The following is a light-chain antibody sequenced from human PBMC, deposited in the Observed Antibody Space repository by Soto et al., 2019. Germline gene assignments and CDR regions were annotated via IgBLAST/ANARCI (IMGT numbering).Light chain of an antibody. Sequence: QSVRTQPASVSGCPGQSITISCTGTSGDIGSYNRVSWYQQHPGKAPKLIIYEVTDRPSGVSNRFSGSKSGNTASLTISALQAEDEAEYYCSSYTNINTRACVFGTGTKVTVL. CDR1: SGDIGSYNR. V-gene: IGLV2-14*01. CDR2: EVT. J-gene: IGLJ1*01. CDR3: SSYTNINTRACV.